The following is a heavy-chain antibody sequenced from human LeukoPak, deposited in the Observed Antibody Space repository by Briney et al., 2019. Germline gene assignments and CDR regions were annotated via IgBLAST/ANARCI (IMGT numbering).Heavy chain of an antibody. J-gene: IGHJ5*02. CDR3: ARLGRTYYDFWSGP. Sequence: PSETLSLTCTVSGVSISSSTYYWGWIRQPPGKGLEWIGTIYYRGSTYYNPSLKSRITISVDTSKNQFSLKLTSVPAADAPVYYCARLGRTYYDFWSGPWGEGALVTVSS. CDR1: GVSISSSTYY. V-gene: IGHV4-39*01. CDR2: IYYRGST. D-gene: IGHD3-3*01.